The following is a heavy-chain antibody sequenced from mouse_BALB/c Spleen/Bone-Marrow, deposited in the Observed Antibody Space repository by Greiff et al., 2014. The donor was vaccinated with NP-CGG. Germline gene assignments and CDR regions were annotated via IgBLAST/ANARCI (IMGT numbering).Heavy chain of an antibody. J-gene: IGHJ3*01. V-gene: IGHV1-7*01. CDR1: GYTFTSYW. Sequence: QVQLKESGAELAKPGASVKMSCQASGYTFTSYWMHWGKQRPGQGLEWIGYINPSTGYTEYNQKFKDKATLTADKSSSTAYMQLSSLTSEDSAVYYCARYPYYDYDGFAYWGQGTLVTVSA. CDR2: INPSTGYT. CDR3: ARYPYYDYDGFAY. D-gene: IGHD2-4*01.